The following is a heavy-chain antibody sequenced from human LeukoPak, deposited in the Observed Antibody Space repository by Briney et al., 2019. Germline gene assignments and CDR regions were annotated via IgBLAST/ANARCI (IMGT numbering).Heavy chain of an antibody. CDR1: GDSISSGSYY. CDR2: IYSNGDT. Sequence: SETLSLTCTVSGDSISSGSYYWSWIRQPAGKGLEWIERIYSNGDTKFNPSLKSRVTISLDTSKNQFSLKLSSATAADTAVYYCASRHSKQQPYYYYMDIWGKGTTVTVSS. V-gene: IGHV4-61*02. J-gene: IGHJ6*03. D-gene: IGHD6-13*01. CDR3: ASRHSKQQPYYYYMDI.